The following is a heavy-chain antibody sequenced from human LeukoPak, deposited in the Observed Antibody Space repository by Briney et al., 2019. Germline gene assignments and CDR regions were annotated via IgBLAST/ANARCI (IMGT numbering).Heavy chain of an antibody. CDR2: ISGSGGST. J-gene: IGHJ4*02. CDR1: GFTFSSYA. CDR3: AKDRGSYYEGFDY. Sequence: GGSLRLSCAASGFTFSSYAMSWVRQAPGKGLEWVSAISGSGGSTYYADSVKGRFTISRDNSKNTLYLQMNSPRAEDTAVYYCAKDRGSYYEGFDYWGQGTLVTVSS. D-gene: IGHD1-26*01. V-gene: IGHV3-23*01.